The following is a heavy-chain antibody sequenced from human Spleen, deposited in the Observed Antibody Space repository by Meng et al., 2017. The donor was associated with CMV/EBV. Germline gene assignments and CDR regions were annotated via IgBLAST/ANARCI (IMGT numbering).Heavy chain of an antibody. J-gene: IGHJ4*02. V-gene: IGHV3-43D*03. CDR1: GFTFDDYP. CDR2: LSWNGASA. Sequence: GGSLRLSCAVSGFTFDDYPMHWVRQAPGKGLEWVSLLSWNGASASYADSLKGRFTISRDNSKNFLYLQMNSLTAEDTAFYYCARGTYDYADHWGQGTLVTVSS. CDR3: ARGTYDYADH. D-gene: IGHD3-16*01.